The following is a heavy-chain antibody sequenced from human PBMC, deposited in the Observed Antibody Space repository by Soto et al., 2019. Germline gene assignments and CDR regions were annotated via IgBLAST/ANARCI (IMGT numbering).Heavy chain of an antibody. D-gene: IGHD3-22*01. CDR3: APPPVGSGYTRRDGMDV. Sequence: EVQLLESGGGLVQPGGSLRLSCAASGFTFSSYAMSWVRQAPGKGLEWVSAISGSGGSTYYADSGKGRFTISRDNAQNPLYLHMNSLRAEDTAVYYCAPPPVGSGYTRRDGMDVWGPGTPVTVSS. CDR2: ISGSGGST. J-gene: IGHJ6*02. V-gene: IGHV3-23*01. CDR1: GFTFSSYA.